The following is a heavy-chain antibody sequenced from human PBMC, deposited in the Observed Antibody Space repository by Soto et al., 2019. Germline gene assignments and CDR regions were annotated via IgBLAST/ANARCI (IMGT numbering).Heavy chain of an antibody. D-gene: IGHD6-19*01. V-gene: IGHV3-21*01. Sequence: GGSLRLSCAASGFTFSSYSMNWVRQAPGKGLEWVSSISSSSSYIYYADSVKGRFTISRDNAKNSLYLQMNSLRAEDTAVYYCARGQGAVAGTRFYYYYYGMDVWGQGTTVTVSS. CDR3: ARGQGAVAGTRFYYYYYGMDV. CDR1: GFTFSSYS. J-gene: IGHJ6*02. CDR2: ISSSSSYI.